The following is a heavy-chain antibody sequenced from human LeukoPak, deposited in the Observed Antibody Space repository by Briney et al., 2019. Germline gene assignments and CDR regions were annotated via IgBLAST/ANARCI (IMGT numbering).Heavy chain of an antibody. V-gene: IGHV3-9*01. CDR2: ISWNSGSI. CDR3: AEDMESGSYSTYYFDY. J-gene: IGHJ4*02. D-gene: IGHD1-26*01. Sequence: GRSLRLSCAASGFTFDDYAMHWVRQAPGKGLEWVSGISWNSGSIGYADSVKGRFTISRDNAKNSLYLQMNSLRAEDTALYYCAEDMESGSYSTYYFDYWGQGTLVTVSS. CDR1: GFTFDDYA.